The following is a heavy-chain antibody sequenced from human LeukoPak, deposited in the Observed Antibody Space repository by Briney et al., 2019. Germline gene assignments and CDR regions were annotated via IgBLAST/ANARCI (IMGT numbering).Heavy chain of an antibody. V-gene: IGHV3-21*01. D-gene: IGHD3-9*01. Sequence: GGSLRLSCAASGFTFITYSMNWVRQAPGKGLEWVSSISSSSSYIYYADSVKGRFTISRDNAKNSLYLQMNSLRDEDTAVYYCARGTVAYFDWLLHLDYWGQGTLVTVSS. CDR2: ISSSSSYI. CDR3: ARGTVAYFDWLLHLDY. J-gene: IGHJ4*02. CDR1: GFTFITYS.